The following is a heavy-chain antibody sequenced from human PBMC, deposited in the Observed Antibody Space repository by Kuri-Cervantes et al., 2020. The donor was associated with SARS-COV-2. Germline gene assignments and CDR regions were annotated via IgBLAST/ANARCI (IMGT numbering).Heavy chain of an antibody. D-gene: IGHD2-15*01. CDR2: INAGDGNT. V-gene: IGHV1-3*01. Sequence: ASVKVSCKASGYTFISYAMHWVRQAPGQRLEWMGWINAGDGNTKYSQKFQGRVTITRDTSASTAYMELSSLRSEDTAVYYCARAHCSGGSCHPEYYYYYGMDVWGQGTTVTVSS. J-gene: IGHJ6*02. CDR3: ARAHCSGGSCHPEYYYYYGMDV. CDR1: GYTFISYA.